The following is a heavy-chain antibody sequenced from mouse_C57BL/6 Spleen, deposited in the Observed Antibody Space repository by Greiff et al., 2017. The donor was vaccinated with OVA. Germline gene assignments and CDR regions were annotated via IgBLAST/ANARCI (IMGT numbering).Heavy chain of an antibody. CDR1: GFTFSSYA. CDR3: AGYYGNYDWYFDV. CDR2: ISDGGSYT. D-gene: IGHD2-1*01. Sequence: EVQGVESGGGLVKPGGSLKLSCAASGFTFSSYAMSWVRQTPEKRLEWVATISDGGSYTYYPDNVKGRFTISRDNAKNNLYLQMSHLKSEDTAMYYCAGYYGNYDWYFDVWGTGTTVTVSS. J-gene: IGHJ1*03. V-gene: IGHV5-4*01.